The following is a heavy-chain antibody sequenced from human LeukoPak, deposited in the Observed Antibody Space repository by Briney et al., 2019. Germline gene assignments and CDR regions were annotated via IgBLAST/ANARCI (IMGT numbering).Heavy chain of an antibody. CDR2: IYYSGST. J-gene: IGHJ3*02. V-gene: IGHV4-59*01. CDR1: GFTFSDYY. CDR3: ARAGSSWVPDAFDI. Sequence: GSLRLSCAASGFTFSDYYMSWIRQPPGKGLEWIGYIYYSGSTNYNPSLKSRVTISVDTSKNQFSLKLSSVTAADTAVYYCARAGSSWVPDAFDIWGQGTMVTVSS. D-gene: IGHD6-13*01.